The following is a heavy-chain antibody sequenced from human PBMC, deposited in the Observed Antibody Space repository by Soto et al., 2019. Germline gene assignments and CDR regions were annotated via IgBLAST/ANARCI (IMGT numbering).Heavy chain of an antibody. D-gene: IGHD1-26*01. J-gene: IGHJ6*02. CDR2: INPSGGST. Sequence: QVQLVQSGAEVKKPGASVKVSCKASGYTFTSYYMHWVRQAPGQGLEWMGIINPSGGSTSYAQKFQGRVTMTRDTSTSTVYMELSSLRSEDTAVYHCAREMEVNSGSYGGMDVWGQGTTVTVSS. CDR3: AREMEVNSGSYGGMDV. CDR1: GYTFTSYY. V-gene: IGHV1-46*01.